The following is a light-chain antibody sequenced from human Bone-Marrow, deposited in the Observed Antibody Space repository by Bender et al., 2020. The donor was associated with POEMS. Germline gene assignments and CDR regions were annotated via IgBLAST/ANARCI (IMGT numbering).Light chain of an antibody. CDR1: SSDIGSYDL. V-gene: IGLV2-14*02. J-gene: IGLJ3*02. Sequence: QSVLTQPASVSGSPGQSITISCTGTSSDIGSYDLVSWYQKHPGNALKLIVYEGNERPSGVSDRFSGSKSGNTASLTVSGLQAEDEADYYCSSYAGSTNMMFGGGTKLTVL. CDR2: EGN. CDR3: SSYAGSTNMM.